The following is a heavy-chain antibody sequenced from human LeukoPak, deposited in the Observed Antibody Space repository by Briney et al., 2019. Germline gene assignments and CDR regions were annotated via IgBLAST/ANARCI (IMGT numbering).Heavy chain of an antibody. CDR3: ARTTCRSTSCYCDY. CDR2: IYPGDSDT. Sequence: GXXLNISCKGSGYIFTSYWIGWVREMPGKGLEWMGIIYPGDSDTRYSPSFQGQVTISADKSISTAYLQWSSLKASHTAMYYCARTTCRSTSCYCDYWGQGTLVTVSS. D-gene: IGHD2-2*01. V-gene: IGHV5-51*03. J-gene: IGHJ4*02. CDR1: GYIFTSYW.